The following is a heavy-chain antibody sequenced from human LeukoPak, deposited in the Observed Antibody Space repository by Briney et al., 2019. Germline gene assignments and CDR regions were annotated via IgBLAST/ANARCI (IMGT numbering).Heavy chain of an antibody. CDR2: ISTSGSTI. J-gene: IGHJ4*02. CDR1: GFTFSSYE. D-gene: IGHD6-13*01. Sequence: GGSLRLSCAASGFTFSSYEMNWVRQAPGKVLEWVSYISTSGSTIYYADSVKGRFSISRDNAKNSLYLQMNSLRAEDTAVYYCASSRGSWPDYFDYWGQGTLVTVSS. CDR3: ASSRGSWPDYFDY. V-gene: IGHV3-48*03.